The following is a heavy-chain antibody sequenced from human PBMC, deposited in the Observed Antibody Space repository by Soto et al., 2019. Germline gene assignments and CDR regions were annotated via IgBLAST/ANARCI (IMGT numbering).Heavy chain of an antibody. D-gene: IGHD2-2*01. CDR1: GFTFSSYA. CDR3: ARERIVVVPAAMLVPPIAAQPYYYYGMDV. Sequence: GGSLRLSCAASGFTFSSYAMHWVRQAPGKGLEWVAVVSYDGSNKYYADSVKGRFTISRDNSKNTLYLQMNSLRAEDTAWYYCARERIVVVPAAMLVPPIAAQPYYYYGMDVWGQGTTVTVSS. V-gene: IGHV3-30-3*01. CDR2: VSYDGSNK. J-gene: IGHJ6*02.